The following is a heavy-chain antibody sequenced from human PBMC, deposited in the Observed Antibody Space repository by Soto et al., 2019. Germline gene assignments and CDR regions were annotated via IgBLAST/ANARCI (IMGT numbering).Heavy chain of an antibody. CDR3: ARDPPLRFWEWLSPSYYFDY. J-gene: IGHJ4*02. V-gene: IGHV3-33*01. D-gene: IGHD3-3*01. Sequence: QVQLVESGGGVVQPGRSLRLSCAASGFTFSSYGMHWVRQAPGKGLEWVAVIWYDGSNKYYADSVKGRFTISRDNSRNTLYLQMNSLRAEDTAVYYCARDPPLRFWEWLSPSYYFDYWGQGTLVTVSS. CDR2: IWYDGSNK. CDR1: GFTFSSYG.